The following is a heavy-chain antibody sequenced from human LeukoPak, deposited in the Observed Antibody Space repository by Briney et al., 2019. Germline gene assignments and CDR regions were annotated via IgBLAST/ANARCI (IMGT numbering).Heavy chain of an antibody. CDR2: INPSGGIT. J-gene: IGHJ6*02. Sequence: GASVKVSCKASGYTFTSYYMHWVRQAPGQGLEWMGIINPSGGITSYAQKFQGRVTMTRDTSTSTVYMELSSLRSEDTAVYYCAREWDSSGYYRRYYYYYGMDVWGQGTTVTVSS. CDR3: AREWDSSGYYRRYYYYYGMDV. V-gene: IGHV1-46*01. D-gene: IGHD3-22*01. CDR1: GYTFTSYY.